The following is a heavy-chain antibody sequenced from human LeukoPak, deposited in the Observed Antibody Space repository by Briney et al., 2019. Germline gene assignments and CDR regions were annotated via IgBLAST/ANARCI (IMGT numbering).Heavy chain of an antibody. J-gene: IGHJ5*02. Sequence: PGGSLRLSCAASGFTFGSYAMTWVRQAPGKGLEWVSSIVGTGTTTFYADSVKGRFTISRDNSKNTLFLQMNSLRVEDTAVYYCAKGKAYDNLDWFDPWGQGTLVTVSS. CDR2: IVGTGTTT. CDR3: AKGKAYDNLDWFDP. CDR1: GFTFGSYA. D-gene: IGHD3-9*01. V-gene: IGHV3-23*01.